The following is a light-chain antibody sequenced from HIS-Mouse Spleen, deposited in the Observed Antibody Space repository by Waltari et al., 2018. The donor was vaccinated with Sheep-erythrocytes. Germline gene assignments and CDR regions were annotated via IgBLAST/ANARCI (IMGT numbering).Light chain of an antibody. Sequence: QSVLTQPPSASGTPGQRVTISCSGTSSNIGSNPVNWYQQLPGTAPKLLIYSNKQRPSGVPDRCSGSKSGTSASLAISGLQSEDEADYYCAAWDDSLNGPVFGGGTKLTVL. V-gene: IGLV1-44*01. J-gene: IGLJ3*02. CDR3: AAWDDSLNGPV. CDR2: SNK. CDR1: SSNIGSNP.